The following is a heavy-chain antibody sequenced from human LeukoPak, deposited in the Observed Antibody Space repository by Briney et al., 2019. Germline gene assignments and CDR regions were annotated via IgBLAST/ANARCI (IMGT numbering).Heavy chain of an antibody. CDR3: AKEIYGDSTGGRFQH. Sequence: GGSLRLSCAASGFTFSRNSMNWVRQAPGKGLEWVSSISSSSIYIYYADSVKGRSTISRDNSKNTLYLQMNSLRAEDTAVYYCAKEIYGDSTGGRFQHWGQGTLVTVSS. CDR2: ISSSSIYI. D-gene: IGHD4-17*01. V-gene: IGHV3-21*04. J-gene: IGHJ1*01. CDR1: GFTFSRNS.